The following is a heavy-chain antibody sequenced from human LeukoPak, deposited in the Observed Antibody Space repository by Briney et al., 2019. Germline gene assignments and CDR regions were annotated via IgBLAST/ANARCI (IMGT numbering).Heavy chain of an antibody. V-gene: IGHV1-18*01. Sequence: ASVKVSCKASGYTFTSYGISWVRQAPGQGLEWKGWISAYNGNTNYAQKLQGRVTMTTDTSTSTAYMELRSLRSDDTAVYYCARERRMGSSYYFDYWGQGTLVTVSS. CDR1: GYTFTSYG. CDR2: ISAYNGNT. J-gene: IGHJ4*02. D-gene: IGHD1-26*01. CDR3: ARERRMGSSYYFDY.